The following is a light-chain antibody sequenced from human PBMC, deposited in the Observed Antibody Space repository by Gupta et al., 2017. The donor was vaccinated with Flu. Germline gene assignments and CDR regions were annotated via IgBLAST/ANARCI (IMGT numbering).Light chain of an antibody. Sequence: DIQMTQSPSSLSASVGDRVTITCRASQSISSYLNWYQQKPGKAPKPLIYAASSLQSGVPSRFSGSGSGTDFTLTISSLQPEDFATYYYQQSYSTPRTFGQGTKVEIK. J-gene: IGKJ1*01. CDR1: QSISSY. V-gene: IGKV1-39*01. CDR3: QQSYSTPRT. CDR2: AAS.